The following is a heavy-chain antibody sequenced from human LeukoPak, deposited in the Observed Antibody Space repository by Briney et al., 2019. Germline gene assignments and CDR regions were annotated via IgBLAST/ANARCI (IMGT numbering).Heavy chain of an antibody. CDR1: GFTFSNYA. Sequence: PGGSLRLSCAASGFTFSNYAMTWVRQAPGKGLEWVTLISYDGNNKYYADSVKGRFTISRDNSKNTLYLQMISLRTEDTAMYYCARDTIAARSGYFDYWGQGTLVTVSS. CDR3: ARDTIAARSGYFDY. CDR2: ISYDGNNK. V-gene: IGHV3-30*04. D-gene: IGHD6-6*01. J-gene: IGHJ4*02.